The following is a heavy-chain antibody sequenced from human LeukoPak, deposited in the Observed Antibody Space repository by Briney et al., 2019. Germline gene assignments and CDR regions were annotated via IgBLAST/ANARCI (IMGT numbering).Heavy chain of an antibody. D-gene: IGHD5-18*01. J-gene: IGHJ4*02. Sequence: GGSLRLSCAASGFTFSSYAMHWVRQAPGKGLEYVSAISSNGGSTYYANSVKGRLTISRDNSKNTLYLQMGSLRAEDMAVYYCARGYVDTATLIDYWGQGTLVTVSS. CDR2: ISSNGGST. V-gene: IGHV3-64*01. CDR1: GFTFSSYA. CDR3: ARGYVDTATLIDY.